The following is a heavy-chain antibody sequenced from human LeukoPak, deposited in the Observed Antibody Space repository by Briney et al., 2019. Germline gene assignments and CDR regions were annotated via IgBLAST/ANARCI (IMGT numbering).Heavy chain of an antibody. Sequence: ASVKGSCKASGHTFTSYVISWVRQAPGQAPEWIGWISAYNVNTNYAQKLQGRVTMTTDTSTSTGYMELRSLRSDDTAVYYCARFGLGKHIEVAGIPFDIWGQGTMVTVSS. J-gene: IGHJ3*02. CDR1: GHTFTSYV. CDR2: ISAYNVNT. V-gene: IGHV1-18*01. D-gene: IGHD6-19*01. CDR3: ARFGLGKHIEVAGIPFDI.